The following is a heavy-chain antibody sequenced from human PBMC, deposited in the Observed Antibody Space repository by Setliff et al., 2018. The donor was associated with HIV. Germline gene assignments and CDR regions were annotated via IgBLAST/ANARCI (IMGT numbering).Heavy chain of an antibody. Sequence: SETLSLTCTVSGYSINSGYYWGWIRQPPGQGPEWVATIYHSGYTYYSPSLTSRVTMSVDTSKNQFSLKVSSVTAADTAVYYCARDRGGGYNNLDYWGQGTLVTVSS. CDR3: ARDRGGGYNNLDY. CDR1: GYSINSGYY. D-gene: IGHD3-10*01. CDR2: IYHSGYT. J-gene: IGHJ4*02. V-gene: IGHV4-38-2*02.